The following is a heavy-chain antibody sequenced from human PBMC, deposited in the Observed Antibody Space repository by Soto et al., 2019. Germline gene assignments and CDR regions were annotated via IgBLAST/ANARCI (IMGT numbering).Heavy chain of an antibody. CDR2: IYHSGNS. D-gene: IGHD3-16*01. CDR3: ALQGGGDFQH. V-gene: IGHV4-4*02. J-gene: IGHJ1*01. CDR1: GGSISSSNW. Sequence: QVQLQESGPGLVKPSGTLSLTCGVSGGSISSSNWWSWVRQPPGKGLEWVGEIYHSGNSNYNPSLKGRVTISVDKSKNQFSLKLSSVTAADTAGYYCALQGGGDFQHWGQGTLVIVSS.